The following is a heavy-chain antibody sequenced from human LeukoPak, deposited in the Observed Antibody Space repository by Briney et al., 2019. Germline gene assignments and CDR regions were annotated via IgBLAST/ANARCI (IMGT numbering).Heavy chain of an antibody. J-gene: IGHJ6*03. V-gene: IGHV4-34*01. Sequence: SETLSLTCAVYGGSFSGYYWSWIRQPPGKGLEWIGEINHSGSTNYNPSLKSRVTISVDTSKNQSSLKLSSVTAADTAVYYCARALGNYIYYYYYMDVWGKGTTVTVSS. CDR1: GGSFSGYY. CDR2: INHSGST. CDR3: ARALGNYIYYYYYMDV. D-gene: IGHD4-11*01.